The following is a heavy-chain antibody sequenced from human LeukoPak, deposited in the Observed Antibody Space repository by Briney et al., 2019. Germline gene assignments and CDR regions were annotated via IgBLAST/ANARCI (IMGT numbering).Heavy chain of an antibody. CDR3: AREDRGYYGMDV. V-gene: IGHV3-21*01. CDR2: ISSSSSYI. D-gene: IGHD3-10*01. CDR1: GFTFSNYS. Sequence: RSGGSLRLSCAASGFTFSNYSMNWVRQAPGKGLEWVSSISSSSSYIYYADSVKGRFTISRDNAKNSLYLQMNSLRAEDTAVFYCAREDRGYYGMDVWGQGTTVTVSS. J-gene: IGHJ6*02.